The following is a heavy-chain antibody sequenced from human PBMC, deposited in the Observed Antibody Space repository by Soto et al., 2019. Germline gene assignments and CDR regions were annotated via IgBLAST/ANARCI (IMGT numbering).Heavy chain of an antibody. CDR2: ISYDGSNK. CDR3: ARDSLPYGPYSSGWFFDY. Sequence: QVQLVESGGGVVQPGRSLRLSCAASGFTFSSYAMHSVRQAPGKGLEWVAVISYDGSNKYYADSVKGRFTISRDNSKNTLYLQMNSLRAEDTAVYYCARDSLPYGPYSSGWFFDYWGQGTLVTVSS. V-gene: IGHV3-30-3*01. J-gene: IGHJ4*02. CDR1: GFTFSSYA. D-gene: IGHD6-19*01.